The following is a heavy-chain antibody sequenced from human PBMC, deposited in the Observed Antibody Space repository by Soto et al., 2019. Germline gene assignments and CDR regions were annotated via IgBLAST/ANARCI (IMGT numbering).Heavy chain of an antibody. CDR1: GYTFTSYY. D-gene: IGHD3-22*01. CDR3: ARDLGYYDSSGYYSLYYFDY. V-gene: IGHV1-46*01. CDR2: INPSGGST. J-gene: IGHJ4*02. Sequence: GASVKFSCKASGYTFTSYYMHWVRQAPGQGLEWMGIINPSGGSTSYAQKFQGRVTMTRDTSTSTVYMELSSLRSEDTAVNYCARDLGYYDSSGYYSLYYFDYWGQGTLVTVSS.